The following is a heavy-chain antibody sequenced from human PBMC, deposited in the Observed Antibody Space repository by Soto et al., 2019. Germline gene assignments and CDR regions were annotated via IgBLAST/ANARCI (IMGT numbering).Heavy chain of an antibody. CDR2: MYPGGSDT. CDR1: GYDFNTNW. CDR3: ARLPRDCNKTSCYYADH. J-gene: IGHJ4*02. D-gene: IGHD3-3*01. V-gene: IGHV5-51*01. Sequence: LGESLKISCRGSGYDFNTNWFGWVRQLPGRGLEWVGIMYPGGSDTRYNPSLQGHVTLSVDVTVSTAFLQWRSLETSDTGMYFCARLPRDCNKTSCYYADHWGQGTQVTVSS.